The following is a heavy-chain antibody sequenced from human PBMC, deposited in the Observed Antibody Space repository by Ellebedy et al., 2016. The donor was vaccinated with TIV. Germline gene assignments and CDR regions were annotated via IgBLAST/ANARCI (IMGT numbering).Heavy chain of an antibody. V-gene: IGHV1-69*04. CDR3: ARTVSYSSGWYGY. CDR2: IIPILGIA. D-gene: IGHD6-19*01. Sequence: AASVKVSCKASGGTFSSYAISWVRQAPGQGLEWMGRIIPILGIANYAQKFQGRVTITADKSTSTAYMELSSLRTEDTAVFYCARTVSYSSGWYGYWGQGTLVTVSS. CDR1: GGTFSSYA. J-gene: IGHJ4*02.